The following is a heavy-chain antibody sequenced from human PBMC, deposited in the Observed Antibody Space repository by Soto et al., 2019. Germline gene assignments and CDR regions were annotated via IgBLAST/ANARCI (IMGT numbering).Heavy chain of an antibody. CDR2: ISGSGGST. V-gene: IGHV3-23*01. CDR1: GFTFSSYA. CDR3: AKLRGYSGYDDPHWYFDL. Sequence: GGSLRLSCAASGFTFSSYAMSWVRQAPGKGLEWVSAISGSGGSTYYADSVKGRFTISRDNSKNTLYLQMNSLRAEDTAVYYCAKLRGYSGYDDPHWYFDLWGRGTLVTVSS. J-gene: IGHJ2*01. D-gene: IGHD5-12*01.